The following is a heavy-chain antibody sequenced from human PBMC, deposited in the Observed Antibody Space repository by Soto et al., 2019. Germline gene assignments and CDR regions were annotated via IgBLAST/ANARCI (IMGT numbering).Heavy chain of an antibody. Sequence: EVQLVQSGGGLAHPGGSLRLSCGASGFIFEDYDMHWVRQPPGKGLQWVSGISWNSGDKDYGDSVKGRFTISRDNAKNSLDLQMSSLRVEHTATYYCVKKSCSLTRCYTGLFFHLWGRGTLVTVSS. V-gene: IGHV3-9*01. CDR3: VKKSCSLTRCYTGLFFHL. CDR2: ISWNSGDK. CDR1: GFIFEDYD. D-gene: IGHD2-15*01. J-gene: IGHJ2*01.